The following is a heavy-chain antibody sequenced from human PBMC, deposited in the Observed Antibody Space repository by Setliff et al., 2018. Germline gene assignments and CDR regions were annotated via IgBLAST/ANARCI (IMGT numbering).Heavy chain of an antibody. CDR3: ARTGTYRYFDY. CDR1: GGSISSGVYY. D-gene: IGHD1-1*01. Sequence: PSETLSLTCTVSGGSISSGVYYWAWIRQPPGEGLEWIGRIYYRGDTYYNASLKGRLTISVDTAQNQFSLRLTSVTAADTAVYYCARTGTYRYFDYWGQGALVTVSS. CDR2: IYYRGDT. J-gene: IGHJ4*02. V-gene: IGHV4-39*01.